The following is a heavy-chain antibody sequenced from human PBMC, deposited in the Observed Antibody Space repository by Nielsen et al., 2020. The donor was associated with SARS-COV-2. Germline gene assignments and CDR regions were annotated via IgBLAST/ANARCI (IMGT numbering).Heavy chain of an antibody. J-gene: IGHJ5*02. D-gene: IGHD1-26*01. CDR1: GASISSSNW. CDR2: IYHSGNT. V-gene: IGHV4-4*02. CDR3: ARLLTNTGNYFRFDP. Sequence: GSLRLSCAVSGASISSSNWWSWVRPPPGKGLEWIGEIYHSGNTNYNPSLKSRVTISVDKSKNQFSLRLISVTAADTAVYYCARLLTNTGNYFRFDPWGQGTLVTVSS.